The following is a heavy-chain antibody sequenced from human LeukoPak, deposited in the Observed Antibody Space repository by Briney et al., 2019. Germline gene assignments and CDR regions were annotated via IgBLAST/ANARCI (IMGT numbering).Heavy chain of an antibody. Sequence: GASVKVSCKASGYTSTGYYMHWVRQAPGQGLEWMGWINPNSGGTNYAQKFQGRVTMTRDTSISTAYMELSRLRSDDTAVYYCARRADDYVWGSYSINNWFDPWGQGTLVTVSS. CDR2: INPNSGGT. V-gene: IGHV1-2*02. J-gene: IGHJ5*02. CDR1: GYTSTGYY. D-gene: IGHD3-16*01. CDR3: ARRADDYVWGSYSINNWFDP.